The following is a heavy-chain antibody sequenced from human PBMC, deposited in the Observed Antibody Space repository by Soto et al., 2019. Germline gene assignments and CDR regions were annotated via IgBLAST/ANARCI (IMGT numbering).Heavy chain of an antibody. D-gene: IGHD2-8*01. J-gene: IGHJ6*02. V-gene: IGHV3-30*18. CDR3: AKEGYCTNGVCFFPGYYYYYGMDV. Sequence: PGGSLRLSCAASGFTFSSYGMHWVRQAPGKGLEWVAVISYDGSNKYYADSVKGRFTISRDNSKNTLYLQMNSLRAEDTAVYYCAKEGYCTNGVCFFPGYYYYYGMDVWGQGTTVTVSS. CDR2: ISYDGSNK. CDR1: GFTFSSYG.